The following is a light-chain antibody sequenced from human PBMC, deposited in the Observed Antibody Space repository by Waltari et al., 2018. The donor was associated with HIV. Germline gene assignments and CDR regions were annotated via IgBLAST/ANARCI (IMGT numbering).Light chain of an antibody. Sequence: QSALTQPASVSGSPGQSITISCSGSSSNIGRNYVYWYQQLPGTAPKLLIYRNNQRPSGVPDRFSGSKSGTSASLAISGLRSEDEADYYCATWNDSLSGYVFGTGTKVTV. V-gene: IGLV1-47*01. J-gene: IGLJ1*01. CDR3: ATWNDSLSGYV. CDR1: SSNIGRNY. CDR2: RNN.